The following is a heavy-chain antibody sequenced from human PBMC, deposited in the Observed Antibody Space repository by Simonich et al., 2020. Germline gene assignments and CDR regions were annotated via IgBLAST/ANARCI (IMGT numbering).Heavy chain of an antibody. J-gene: IGHJ4*02. CDR2: NYYSGST. Sequence: QVQLQESGPGLVKPSQTLSLTCTVSGGSISSGGYYWSWIRQHPGKGREWIGFNYYSGSTYYNPSLKSLVTISVDTSKNQFSLKLSSVTAADTAVYYCARVERTTDGHYYFDYWGQGTLVTVSS. CDR3: ARVERTTDGHYYFDY. V-gene: IGHV4-31*01. CDR1: GGSISSGGYY. D-gene: IGHD4-4*01.